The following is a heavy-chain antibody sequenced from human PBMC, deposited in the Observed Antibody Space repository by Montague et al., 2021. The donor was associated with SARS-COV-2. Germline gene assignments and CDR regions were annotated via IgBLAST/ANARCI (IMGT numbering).Heavy chain of an antibody. J-gene: IGHJ4*02. V-gene: IGHV4-39*01. Sequence: SETLSLTCSVSGGSFSSSSYYWGWIRQPPGKGPEWIGSIYYSGSTNYNPSLKIRVTMSVDTSKKQFSLRLTSVTAADTAVYYCARHRTYYGEVWGTHRYTPDYWGQGTLVTVSS. D-gene: IGHD3-16*02. CDR1: GGSFSSSSYY. CDR3: ARHRTYYGEVWGTHRYTPDY. CDR2: IYYSGST.